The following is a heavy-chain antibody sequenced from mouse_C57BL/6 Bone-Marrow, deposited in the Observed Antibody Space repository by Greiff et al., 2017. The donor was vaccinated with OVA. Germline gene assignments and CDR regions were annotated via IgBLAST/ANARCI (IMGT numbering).Heavy chain of an antibody. CDR1: GYTFTSYW. D-gene: IGHD1-1*01. CDR3: ARVTVVDHWYFDV. J-gene: IGHJ1*03. V-gene: IGHV1-52*01. Sequence: VQLVESGAELVRPGSSVKLSCKASGYTFTSYWMHWVKQRPIQGLEWIGNIDPSDSETHYNQKFKDKATLTVDKSSSTAYMQLSSLTSEDSAVYYCARVTVVDHWYFDVWGTGTTVTVSA. CDR2: IDPSDSET.